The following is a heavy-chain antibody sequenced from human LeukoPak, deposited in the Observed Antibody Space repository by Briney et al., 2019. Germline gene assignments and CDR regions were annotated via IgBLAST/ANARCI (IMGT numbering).Heavy chain of an antibody. CDR3: AKDPYIVFEVVHDVFDI. Sequence: SETLSLTCTVSGASISSSDYYWAWIRQSPGKGLEWIGSIYKTGSAYYNPSLKSRVTISVDTFKNQFSLEVTSMTAGDTAIYYCAKDPYIVFEVVHDVFDIWGQGATVTVSS. CDR2: IYKTGSA. CDR1: GASISSSDYY. D-gene: IGHD3-3*01. V-gene: IGHV4-39*07. J-gene: IGHJ3*02.